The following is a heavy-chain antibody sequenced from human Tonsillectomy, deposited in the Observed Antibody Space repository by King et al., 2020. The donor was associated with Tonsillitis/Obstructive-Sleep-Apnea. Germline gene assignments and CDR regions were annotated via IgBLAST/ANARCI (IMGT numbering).Heavy chain of an antibody. CDR1: GFTFISYT. CDR2: ISNSGDSM. J-gene: IGHJ4*02. D-gene: IGHD4/OR15-4a*01. CDR3: AGDSGCTFDY. Sequence: VQLVESGGELVQPGGSLRLSCVASGFTFISYTMNWVRQAPGKGLEWLSYISNSGDSMYYADSVKGRFTISRDNAKNSLYLQMNSLRDEDTAVYYCAGDSGCTFDYWGQGTLVTVSA. V-gene: IGHV3-48*02.